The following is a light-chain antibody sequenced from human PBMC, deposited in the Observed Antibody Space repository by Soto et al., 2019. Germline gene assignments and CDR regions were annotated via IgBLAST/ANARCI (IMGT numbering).Light chain of an antibody. CDR2: GAS. CDR1: QTINNN. CDR3: QQYGSSPPIP. J-gene: IGKJ5*01. V-gene: IGKV3-20*01. Sequence: VMTQAPATLNVSPGERATLSCRASQTINNNVAWYQLKDGQAPRLIIHGASSRTAGIPDRFSGSGSGTDFTLTISRLEPEDFAVYYCQQYGSSPPIPFGQGTLLEIK.